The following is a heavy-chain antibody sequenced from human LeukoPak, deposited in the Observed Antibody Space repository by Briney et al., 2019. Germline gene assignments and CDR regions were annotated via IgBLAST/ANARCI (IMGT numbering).Heavy chain of an antibody. CDR2: ISGSGGST. V-gene: IGHV3-23*01. D-gene: IGHD1-1*01. CDR1: GGSISSSSYY. J-gene: IGHJ4*02. CDR3: AKDLWKPDY. Sequence: ETLSLTCTVSGGSISSSSYYWGWIRQAPGKGLEWVSAISGSGGSTYYADSVKGRFTISRDNSKNTLYLQMNSLRAEDTAVYYCAKDLWKPDYWGQGTLVTVSS.